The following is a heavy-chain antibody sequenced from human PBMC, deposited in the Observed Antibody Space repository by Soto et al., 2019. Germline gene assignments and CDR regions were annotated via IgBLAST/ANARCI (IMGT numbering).Heavy chain of an antibody. CDR2: IYYSGST. V-gene: IGHV4-30-4*01. J-gene: IGHJ4*02. D-gene: IGHD3-3*01. CDR1: GGSISSGDYY. CDR3: ARVTNRYCEVWSGYYTVASFDY. Sequence: SETLSLTCTVSGGSISSGDYYWSWIRQPPGKGLEWIGYIYYSGSTYYNPSLKSRVTISVDTSKNQFSLKLSSVTAADTAVYYCARVTNRYCEVWSGYYTVASFDYWRQGTLPTVSS.